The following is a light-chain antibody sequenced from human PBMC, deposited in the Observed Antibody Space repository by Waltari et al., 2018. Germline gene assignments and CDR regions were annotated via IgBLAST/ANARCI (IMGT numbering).Light chain of an antibody. CDR2: GVT. CDR1: TSDVGYFNY. CDR3: SSYSSTSSLFV. V-gene: IGLV2-14*03. Sequence: QSALTQPASVSGSPGQSITISCTGTTSDVGYFNYVSWYQQHPGKAPKLMIYGVTHRPSGVSNRFSGSRSGNTASLTISGLQAEDEADYYCSSYSSTSSLFVFGTGTKVTVL. J-gene: IGLJ1*01.